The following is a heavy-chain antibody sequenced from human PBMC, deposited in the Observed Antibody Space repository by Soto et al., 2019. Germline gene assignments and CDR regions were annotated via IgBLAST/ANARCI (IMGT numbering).Heavy chain of an antibody. CDR1: GGSFSGYY. V-gene: IGHV4-34*01. D-gene: IGHD3-16*02. Sequence: QVQLQQWGAGLLKPSETLSLTCAVYGGSFSGYYWSWIRQPPGKGLEWIGEINHSGSTNYNPSLKGRVTISVDTSKNQFSLKLSSVTAADTAVYYCARGGYYDYIWGSYRTRYYFDYWGQGTLVTVSS. CDR2: INHSGST. CDR3: ARGGYYDYIWGSYRTRYYFDY. J-gene: IGHJ4*02.